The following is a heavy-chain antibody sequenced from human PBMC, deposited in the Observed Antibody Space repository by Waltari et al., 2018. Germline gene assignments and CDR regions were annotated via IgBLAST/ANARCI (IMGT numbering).Heavy chain of an antibody. Sequence: EVQLVQSGAEVKKPGATVTISCKASGYTFTDYYMHWRQQAPGKGLEWMGRVDQEEAETKNAERSQGRGTITAETSTDTAYMELSSLRSEETAVYCCATVDSYCDMDVWGKGTTVTVSS. V-gene: IGHV1-69-2*01. CDR3: ATVDSYCDMDV. J-gene: IGHJ6*03. D-gene: IGHD1-26*01. CDR1: GYTFTDYY. CDR2: VDQEEAET.